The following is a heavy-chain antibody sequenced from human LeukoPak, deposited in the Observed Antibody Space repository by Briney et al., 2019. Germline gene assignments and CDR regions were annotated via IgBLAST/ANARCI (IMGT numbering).Heavy chain of an antibody. CDR3: ASTQMRTVTTLFPSSGAHIDS. V-gene: IGHV4-34*12. CDR2: IIHSGST. CDR1: GGSFTGYY. Sequence: SETLSLTCAVYGGSFTGYYWTWIRQPPGRGLEWIGEIIHSGSTLYNPSLKNRVTISVDTSKNQFSLKLTSVTAADTAIYYCASTQMRTVTTLFPSSGAHIDSWGQGSLVTVSS. D-gene: IGHD4-17*01. J-gene: IGHJ5*01.